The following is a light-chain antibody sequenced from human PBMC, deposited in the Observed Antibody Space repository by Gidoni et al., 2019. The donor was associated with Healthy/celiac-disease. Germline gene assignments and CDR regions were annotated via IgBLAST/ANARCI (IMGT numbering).Light chain of an antibody. Sequence: SYELTQPPAVSVSPGQTASITCSGDKLGDKYACWYQQKPGQSPVLVIYQDSTRPSGIPERFSGSNSGNTATLTISGTQAMDEADYYCQAWDSSILFGGGTKLTVL. J-gene: IGLJ2*01. CDR3: QAWDSSIL. CDR2: QDS. CDR1: KLGDKY. V-gene: IGLV3-1*01.